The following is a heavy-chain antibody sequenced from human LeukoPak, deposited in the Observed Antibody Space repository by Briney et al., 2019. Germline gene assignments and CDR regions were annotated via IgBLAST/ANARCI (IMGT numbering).Heavy chain of an antibody. CDR3: VRGYCSGGSCLYDY. D-gene: IGHD2-15*01. V-gene: IGHV4-61*02. Sequence: SETLSLTXTVSGGSISSGSYYWSWIRQPAGKGLEWIGRIYTSGSTNYNPSLKSRVTISVDTSKNQFSLKLSSVTAADTAVYYCVRGYCSGGSCLYDYWGQGTLVTVSS. J-gene: IGHJ4*02. CDR2: IYTSGST. CDR1: GGSISSGSYY.